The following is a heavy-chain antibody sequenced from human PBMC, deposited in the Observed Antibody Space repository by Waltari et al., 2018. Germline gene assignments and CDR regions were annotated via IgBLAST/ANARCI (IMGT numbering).Heavy chain of an antibody. J-gene: IGHJ2*01. V-gene: IGHV1-8*02. CDR2: MNPNSGNT. CDR3: ARALGVDYGGNSLLWYFDL. CDR1: GYTFTSYD. Sequence: QVQLVQSGAEVKKPGASVKVSCKASGYTFTSYDITWVRQATGQGLEWMGWMNPNSGNTGYAQKFQGRVTMTRNTSISTAYMELSSLRSEDTAVYYCARALGVDYGGNSLLWYFDLWGRGTLVTVSS. D-gene: IGHD4-17*01.